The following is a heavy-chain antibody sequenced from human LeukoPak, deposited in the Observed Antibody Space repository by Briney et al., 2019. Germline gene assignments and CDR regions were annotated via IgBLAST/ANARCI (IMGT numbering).Heavy chain of an antibody. V-gene: IGHV3-23*01. J-gene: IGHJ4*02. CDR3: AKVLLLFLGSLDD. CDR2: IAGDGGSP. Sequence: GGSLRLSCVASGFTFSNYAMNWVRQAPGKGLEWVSSIAGDGGSPCYTDSVKGRFTISRDNSKNTLYLQMNSLRAEDTAIYYGAKVLLLFLGSLDDWGQGSLVTVSS. CDR1: GFTFSNYA. D-gene: IGHD3-3*01.